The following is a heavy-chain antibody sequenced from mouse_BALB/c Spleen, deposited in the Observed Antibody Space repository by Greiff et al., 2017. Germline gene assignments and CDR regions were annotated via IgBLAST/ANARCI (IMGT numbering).Heavy chain of an antibody. CDR2: INPYNDGT. D-gene: IGHD2-14*01. V-gene: IGHV1-14*01. CDR1: GYTFTSYV. J-gene: IGHJ1*01. CDR3: ARWEVRRDWYFDG. Sequence: EVQLQQSGPELVKPGASVKMSCKASGYTFTSYVMHWVQQKPGQGLEWIGYINPYNDGTKYNEKFKGKATLTSDKSSSTAYMELSSLTSEDSAVYYCARWEVRRDWYFDGWGAGTTVTVSS.